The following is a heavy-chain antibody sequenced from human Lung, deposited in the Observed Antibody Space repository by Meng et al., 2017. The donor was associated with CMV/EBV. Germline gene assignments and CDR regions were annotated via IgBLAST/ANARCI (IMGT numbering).Heavy chain of an antibody. CDR3: ARDVDTTLVGSGWFDP. D-gene: IGHD5-18*01. V-gene: IGHV1-69*10. Sequence: QVQLVQSGTEVKKPGSSVKVSCKASGGTFSNYGISWLRQAPGQGLEWMGGIILIVGLTNYAQKFQGRVTITADKSTTTAYLELSSLRSADTAVYYCARDVDTTLVGSGWFDPWGQGTLVTVSS. CDR1: GGTFSNYG. CDR2: IILIVGLT. J-gene: IGHJ5*02.